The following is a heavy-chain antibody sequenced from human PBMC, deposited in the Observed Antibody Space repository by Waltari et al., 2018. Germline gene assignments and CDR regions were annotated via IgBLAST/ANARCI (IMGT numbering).Heavy chain of an antibody. CDR3: ARHTEDDNGDD. Sequence: QLVQSGTEVKKPGESLKISCKTSGYSFNNYWIGRVRQMPGKGLEWMGIVRPDNSDTRYSPSFRGQVTISADKSISIAYLQWSSLKASDTAIYYCARHTEDDNGDDWGQGTLVTVSS. V-gene: IGHV5-51*01. CDR1: GYSFNNYW. J-gene: IGHJ4*02. CDR2: VRPDNSDT. D-gene: IGHD1-1*01.